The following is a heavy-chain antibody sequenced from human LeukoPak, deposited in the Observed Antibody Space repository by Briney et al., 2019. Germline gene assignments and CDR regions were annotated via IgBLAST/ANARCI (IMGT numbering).Heavy chain of an antibody. Sequence: GGSPRLSCAASGFTFSTFWMSWVRQAPGKGLEWVANIKEDGSEKYYVDSVKGPFTISRDNAKNSLYLQMNSLRAEDTAVYYCARGRGYPIWFFDYWGQGTLVTVSS. J-gene: IGHJ4*02. D-gene: IGHD3-3*01. V-gene: IGHV3-7*01. CDR2: IKEDGSEK. CDR1: GFTFSTFW. CDR3: ARGRGYPIWFFDY.